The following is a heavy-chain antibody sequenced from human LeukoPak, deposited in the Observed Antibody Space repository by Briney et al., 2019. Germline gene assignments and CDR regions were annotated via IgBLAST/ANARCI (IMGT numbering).Heavy chain of an antibody. CDR1: GGSISSYY. V-gene: IGHV4-59*01. D-gene: IGHD3-22*01. CDR2: IYYSGST. Sequence: PSETLSLTCTVSGGSISSYYWSWIRQPPGKGLEWIGYIYYSGSTNYNPSLKSRVTISVDTSKNQFSLKLSSVTAADTAVYYCAREGYYYDSSGYNKNDAFDIWGQGTMVTVSS. J-gene: IGHJ3*02. CDR3: AREGYYYDSSGYNKNDAFDI.